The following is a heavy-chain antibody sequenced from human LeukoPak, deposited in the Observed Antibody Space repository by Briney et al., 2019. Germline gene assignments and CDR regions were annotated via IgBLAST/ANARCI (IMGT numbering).Heavy chain of an antibody. CDR2: IYYSGST. V-gene: IGHV4-30-4*08. D-gene: IGHD3-22*01. CDR1: GGSISSGDYY. CDR3: ASSRRYYYDSSGYYAFDI. Sequence: SETLSLTCTVSGGSISSGDYYWSWIRQPPGKGLEWIGYIYYSGSTYYNPSLKSRVTISVDTSKNQFSLKLSSVTAADTAVYYCASSRRYYYDSSGYYAFDIWGQGTMVTVSS. J-gene: IGHJ3*02.